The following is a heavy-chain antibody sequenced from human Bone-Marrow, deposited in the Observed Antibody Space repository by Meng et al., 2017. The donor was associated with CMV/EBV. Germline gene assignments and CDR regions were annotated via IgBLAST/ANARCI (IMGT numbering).Heavy chain of an antibody. CDR3: AVTYYYDSSGYYSFDY. J-gene: IGHJ4*02. CDR1: GYTFTSYG. V-gene: IGHV1-18*01. CDR2: ISAYNGNT. D-gene: IGHD3-22*01. Sequence: VQRVTPGAKVQKPGASVKVSCKASGYTFTSYGISWVRQSPGQGLEWMGWISAYNGNTNYAQKLQGRVTMTTDTSTSTAYMELRSLRSDDTAVYYCAVTYYYDSSGYYSFDYWGQGTLVTVSS.